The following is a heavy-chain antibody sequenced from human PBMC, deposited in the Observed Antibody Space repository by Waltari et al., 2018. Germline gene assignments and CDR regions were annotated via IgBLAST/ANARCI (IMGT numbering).Heavy chain of an antibody. V-gene: IGHV4-38-2*01. CDR2: IYHSGST. CDR1: GYSISSGYY. Sequence: QVQLQESGPGLVKPSETLSLTCAVSGYSISSGYYWGWIRQPPGKGLEWIGSIYHSGSTYYNPSRKSRVTISVDTSKNQFSLKLSSVTAADTAVYYCASLEMTTVTTPFFDYWGQGTLVTVSS. D-gene: IGHD4-17*01. CDR3: ASLEMTTVTTPFFDY. J-gene: IGHJ4*02.